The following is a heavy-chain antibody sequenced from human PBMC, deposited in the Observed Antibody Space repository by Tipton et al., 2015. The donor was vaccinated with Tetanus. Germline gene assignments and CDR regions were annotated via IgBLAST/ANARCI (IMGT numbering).Heavy chain of an antibody. J-gene: IGHJ3*02. V-gene: IGHV6-1*01. CDR1: GDSVSSNSAA. CDR2: TYYRSKWYN. D-gene: IGHD5-24*01. CDR3: ARDPISKAVAAFDI. Sequence: LVKPTQTLSLTCAISGDSVSSNSAAWNWIRQSPSRGLEWLGRTYYRSKWYNDYALSVKSRITINPDTSKNQFSLQLKSVTPEDTAVYYCARDPISKAVAAFDIWGQGTMVTVSS.